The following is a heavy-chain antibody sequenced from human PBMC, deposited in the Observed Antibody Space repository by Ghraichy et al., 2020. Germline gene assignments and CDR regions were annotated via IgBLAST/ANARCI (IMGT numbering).Heavy chain of an antibody. V-gene: IGHV1-18*01. J-gene: IGHJ4*02. CDR3: ARDRVITFGGVIVIDYYFDY. CDR1: GYTFTSYG. Sequence: ASVKVSCKASGYTFTSYGISWVRQAPGQGLEWMGWISAYNGNTNYAQKLQGRVTMTTDTSTSTAYMELRSLRSDDTAVYYCARDRVITFGGVIVIDYYFDYWGQGTLVTVSS. D-gene: IGHD3-16*02. CDR2: ISAYNGNT.